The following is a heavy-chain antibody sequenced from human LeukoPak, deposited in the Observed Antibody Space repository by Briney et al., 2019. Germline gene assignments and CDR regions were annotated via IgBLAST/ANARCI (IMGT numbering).Heavy chain of an antibody. CDR1: GFTVSSNY. D-gene: IGHD6-13*01. J-gene: IGHJ4*02. CDR2: IYSGGST. CDR3: ARGRGIGASYFDY. Sequence: GSLRLSCAASGFTVSSNYMRWVRQAPGKGVEWVSVIYSGGSTYYADSVKGRFTISRDTSKNTLYLQMNSLRAEDTAVYYCARGRGIGASYFDYWGQGTLVTVSS. V-gene: IGHV3-66*01.